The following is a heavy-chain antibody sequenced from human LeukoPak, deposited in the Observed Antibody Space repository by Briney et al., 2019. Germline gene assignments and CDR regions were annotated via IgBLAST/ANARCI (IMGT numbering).Heavy chain of an antibody. CDR3: ARGRRDCSGDCYVAFDI. V-gene: IGHV3-53*01. Sequence: GGSLRLSCAASGFTVSSNYMSWVRQAPGKGLEWVSVIYSAGSTYYADSVKGRFTISRDNSKNSLFLQMHSLRADDTAVYYCARGRRDCSGDCYVAFDIWGQGTMVTVSS. CDR1: GFTVSSNY. J-gene: IGHJ3*02. CDR2: IYSAGST. D-gene: IGHD2-21*02.